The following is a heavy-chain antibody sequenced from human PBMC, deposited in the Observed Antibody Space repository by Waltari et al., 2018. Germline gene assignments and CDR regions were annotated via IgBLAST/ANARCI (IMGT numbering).Heavy chain of an antibody. D-gene: IGHD6-13*01. Sequence: QVQLVQSGAEVKKPGSSVKVSCKASGGTFSSYAISWVRQAPGQGLEWMGRIIPIFGTANYAQKCQGRVTITADKSTSTAYMELSSLRSEDTAVYYCASPGYSSSWHGDWYFDLWGRDTLVTVSS. V-gene: IGHV1-69*08. CDR3: ASPGYSSSWHGDWYFDL. J-gene: IGHJ2*01. CDR1: GGTFSSYA. CDR2: IIPIFGTA.